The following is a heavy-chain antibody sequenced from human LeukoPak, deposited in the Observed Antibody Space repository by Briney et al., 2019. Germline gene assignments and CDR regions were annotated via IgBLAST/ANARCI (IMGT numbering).Heavy chain of an antibody. V-gene: IGHV4-59*05. CDR1: GDSISSYY. Sequence: SETLSLTCTVSGDSISSYYWSWIRQPPGKGLEWIGSIYYSGSTYYNPSLKSRVTISVDTSKNQFSLKLSSVTAADSAVYFCVRDYSDWGQGTLVTVSS. CDR2: IYYSGST. D-gene: IGHD4-17*01. CDR3: VRDYSD. J-gene: IGHJ4*02.